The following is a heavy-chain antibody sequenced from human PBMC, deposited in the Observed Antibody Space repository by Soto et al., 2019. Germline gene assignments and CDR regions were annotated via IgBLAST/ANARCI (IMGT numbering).Heavy chain of an antibody. CDR3: ARSRTWVISMDV. CDR2: INAGNGNT. V-gene: IGHV1-3*01. Sequence: QVQLVQSGAEVKKPGASVKVSCKASGYTFTSYAMHWVRQAPGQRLEWMGWINAGNGNTKYSQKFQGRVTITRDTSASTAYMELSSLRSEDTAVYYCARSRTWVISMDVWGQGTTVTVSS. D-gene: IGHD6-13*01. CDR1: GYTFTSYA. J-gene: IGHJ6*02.